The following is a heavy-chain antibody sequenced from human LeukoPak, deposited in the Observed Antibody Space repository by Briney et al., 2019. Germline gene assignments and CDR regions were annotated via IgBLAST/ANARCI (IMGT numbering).Heavy chain of an antibody. Sequence: GGSLRLSCAASGFTFSSYWMSWVRQAPGKGLEWVANIKQDGSEKYYVDSVKGRFTISRDNAKNSLYLQMNSLRAEDTAVYYCARQGPEDYGGNPGDFDYWGQGTLVIVSS. CDR2: IKQDGSEK. V-gene: IGHV3-7*01. D-gene: IGHD4-23*01. CDR3: ARQGPEDYGGNPGDFDY. J-gene: IGHJ4*02. CDR1: GFTFSSYW.